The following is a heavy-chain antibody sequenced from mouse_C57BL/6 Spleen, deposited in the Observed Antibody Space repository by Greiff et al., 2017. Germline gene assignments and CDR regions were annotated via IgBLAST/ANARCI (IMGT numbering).Heavy chain of an antibody. D-gene: IGHD1-1*01. CDR3: ARDGTTVSWYFDV. J-gene: IGHJ1*03. Sequence: EVQLVESGGGLVKPGGSLKLSCAASGFTFSSYAMSWVRQTPEKRLEWVATISDGGSYTYYPDNVKGRFTISRDNAKNNLYLQMSHLKSEDTAMYYCARDGTTVSWYFDVWGTGTTVTVSS. V-gene: IGHV5-4*01. CDR1: GFTFSSYA. CDR2: ISDGGSYT.